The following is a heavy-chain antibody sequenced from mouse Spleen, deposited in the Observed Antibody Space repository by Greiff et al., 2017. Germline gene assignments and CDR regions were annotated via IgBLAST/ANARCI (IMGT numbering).Heavy chain of an antibody. CDR3: ARGGISTMITLSYFDY. D-gene: IGHD2-4*01. Sequence: VQLQQSGPELVKPGASVKMSCKASGYTFTDYNMHWVKQSHGKSLEWIGYINPNNGGTSYNQKFKGKATLTVNKSSSTAYMELRSLTSEDSAVYYCARGGISTMITLSYFDYWGQGTTLTVSS. CDR1: GYTFTDYN. V-gene: IGHV1-22*01. CDR2: INPNNGGT. J-gene: IGHJ2*01.